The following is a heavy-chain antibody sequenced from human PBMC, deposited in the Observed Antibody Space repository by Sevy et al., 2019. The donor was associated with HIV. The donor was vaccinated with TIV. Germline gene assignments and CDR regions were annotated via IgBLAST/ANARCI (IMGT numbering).Heavy chain of an antibody. CDR1: GDSISSSNYY. V-gene: IGHV4-39*01. CDR3: ARLGSTTWYLPGY. Sequence: SETLSLTCTVSGDSISSSNYYWGWIRQPPGKGLEWIGSIYNSGTTYYNPSLESRLTLSVDTSKNQFSLKLRFVTAADTAVYYCARLGSTTWYLPGYWCQGTLVTVSS. D-gene: IGHD6-13*01. J-gene: IGHJ4*02. CDR2: IYNSGTT.